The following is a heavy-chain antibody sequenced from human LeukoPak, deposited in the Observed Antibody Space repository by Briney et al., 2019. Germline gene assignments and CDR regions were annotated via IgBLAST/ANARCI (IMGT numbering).Heavy chain of an antibody. J-gene: IGHJ4*02. CDR2: IYYSGIT. CDR3: ARQGSGCRAAFDY. CDR1: GGSISTFY. Sequence: SETLSLTCTVSGGSISTFYWSWIRQPPGKGLEWIGYIYYSGITNYNPSLKSRVTISVDTSKNQFSLKLSSVTAADTAVYYCARQGSGCRAAFDYLGQGTLVTVSS. V-gene: IGHV4-59*08. D-gene: IGHD6-19*01.